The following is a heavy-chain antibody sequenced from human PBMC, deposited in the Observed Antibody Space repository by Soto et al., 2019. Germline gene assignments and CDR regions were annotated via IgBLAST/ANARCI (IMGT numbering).Heavy chain of an antibody. CDR2: ISTYNGNT. CDR1: GYTFTSHV. CDR3: ARQDIKYYFDVVLYAQTPFFDN. J-gene: IGHJ4*02. V-gene: IGHV1-18*04. Sequence: GHSVKVSCKASGYTFTSHVINWVRQAPGQGLEWMGWISTYNGNTHYAQNLQGRVSMTTDTSTTTAYMELRSLRSDDTAVYFCARQDIKYYFDVVLYAQTPFFDNWGQGLLGTVSS. D-gene: IGHD3-22*01.